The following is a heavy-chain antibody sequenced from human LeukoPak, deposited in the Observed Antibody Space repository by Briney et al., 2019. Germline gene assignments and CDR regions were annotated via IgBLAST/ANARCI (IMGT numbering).Heavy chain of an antibody. D-gene: IGHD3-10*01. Sequence: ASVKVSCKASGYTFTSYAMHWVRQAPGQRLEWMGWINAGNGNTKYSQEFQGRVTITRDTSASTAYMELSSLRSEDMAVYDCARSPPRGSDAFDIWGQGTMVTVSS. CDR2: INAGNGNT. J-gene: IGHJ3*02. V-gene: IGHV1-3*03. CDR3: ARSPPRGSDAFDI. CDR1: GYTFTSYA.